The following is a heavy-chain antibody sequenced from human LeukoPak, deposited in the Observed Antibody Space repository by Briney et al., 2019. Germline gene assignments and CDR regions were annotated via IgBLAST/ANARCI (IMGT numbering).Heavy chain of an antibody. J-gene: IGHJ5*02. CDR1: GYSFADYY. CDR3: ATNILVRDIINWFDP. Sequence: ASVKLSCKASGYSFADYYMHWVRQAPGQGLEWMGWIKPNSGGTRSAQKFQGRVTMTRDTSISTAYMELSSLRYDDTAVYYCATNILVRDIINWFDPWGQGTLVTVSS. CDR2: IKPNSGGT. V-gene: IGHV1-2*02. D-gene: IGHD3-10*01.